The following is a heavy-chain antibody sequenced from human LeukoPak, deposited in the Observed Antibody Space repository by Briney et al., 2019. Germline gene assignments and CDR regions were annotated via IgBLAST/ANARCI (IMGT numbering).Heavy chain of an antibody. CDR1: GGSISSYY. J-gene: IGHJ6*02. CDR3: ARIKWELSGYYGMDV. D-gene: IGHD1-26*01. V-gene: IGHV4-59*01. Sequence: SETLSLTCTVSGGSISSYYWSWTRQPPGKGPEWIGYIYYSGSTNYNPSLKSRVTISVDTSKNQFSLKLSSVTAADTAVYYCARIKWELSGYYGMDVWGQGTTVTVSS. CDR2: IYYSGST.